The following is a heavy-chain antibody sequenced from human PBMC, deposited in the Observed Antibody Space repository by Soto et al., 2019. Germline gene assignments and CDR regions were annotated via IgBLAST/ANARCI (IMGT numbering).Heavy chain of an antibody. V-gene: IGHV3-23*01. CDR1: GYTHTFSSYA. D-gene: IGHD3-10*01. Sequence: GGSLRLSCAGSGYTHTFSSYAMTWVRQAPGKGLEWVSAISGGGGGTYYADSVKGRFTISRDNSKNTLYLQMNSLRVEDTAVYYCAKGSPLIRFGMDVWGQGTTVTVSS. CDR2: ISGGGGGT. J-gene: IGHJ6*02. CDR3: AKGSPLIRFGMDV.